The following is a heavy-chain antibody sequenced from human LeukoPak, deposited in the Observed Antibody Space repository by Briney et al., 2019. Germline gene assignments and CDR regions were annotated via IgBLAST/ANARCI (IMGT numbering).Heavy chain of an antibody. CDR3: ARDKTEQWLVLEAFDI. CDR2: ISATSSYI. CDR1: GFTFSSYS. Sequence: GGSLRLSCAASGFTFSSYSMNWVRQTPGKALEWVSSISATSSYIYYADSARGRFTISRDNAKNSLYLQMNSLRAEDTAVYYCARDKTEQWLVLEAFDIWGQGTVVTVSS. V-gene: IGHV3-21*01. D-gene: IGHD6-19*01. J-gene: IGHJ3*02.